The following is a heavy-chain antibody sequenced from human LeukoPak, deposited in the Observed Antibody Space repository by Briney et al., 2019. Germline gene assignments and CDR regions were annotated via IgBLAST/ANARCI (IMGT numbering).Heavy chain of an antibody. V-gene: IGHV3-30*02. Sequence: GGSLRLSCAASGFTFSSYAMNWVRQAPGKGLEWVALIRYDGSNKYYADSVKGRFTISRDDSKNTLYLQMSSLRPEDTAVCYCEGYSGSYYEAPYWGQGTLVTVSS. CDR1: GFTFSSYA. CDR2: IRYDGSNK. CDR3: EGYSGSYYEAPY. J-gene: IGHJ4*02. D-gene: IGHD1-26*01.